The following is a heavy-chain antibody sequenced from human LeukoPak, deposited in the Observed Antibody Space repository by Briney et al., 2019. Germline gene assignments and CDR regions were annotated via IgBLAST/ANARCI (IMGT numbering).Heavy chain of an antibody. J-gene: IGHJ4*02. V-gene: IGHV1-18*01. CDR2: ISTYNGNT. D-gene: IGHD2-2*01. CDR1: GYTFTTYG. CDR3: ARVSPYQLLSNRGNASDY. Sequence: GASVKVSCKASGYTFTTYGISWVRQAPGQGLEWMGWISTYNGNTNYAQKFQGRVTMTTDTSTSTAYMELRSLRSDDTAVYYCARVSPYQLLSNRGNASDYWGQGTLVTVSS.